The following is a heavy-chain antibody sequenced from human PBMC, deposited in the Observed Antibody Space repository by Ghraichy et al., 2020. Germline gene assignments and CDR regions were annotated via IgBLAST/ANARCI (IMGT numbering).Heavy chain of an antibody. CDR3: AQGRSCSSISCYHVYGMDV. Sequence: SLNISCAASGFTFSNYAMSWVRQAPGKGLEWVSAISGSGGSTYYADSVKGRFTMSRDNSKNTLYLQMNSLRAEDTALYYCAQGRSCSSISCYHVYGMDVWGQGTTVTVSS. V-gene: IGHV3-23*01. CDR2: ISGSGGST. CDR1: GFTFSNYA. D-gene: IGHD2-2*01. J-gene: IGHJ6*02.